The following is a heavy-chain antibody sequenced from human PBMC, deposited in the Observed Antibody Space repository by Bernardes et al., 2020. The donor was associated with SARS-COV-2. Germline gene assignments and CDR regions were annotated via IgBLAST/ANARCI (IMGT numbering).Heavy chain of an antibody. V-gene: IGHV3-23*01. CDR2: ISGTGGSR. Sequence: GGSLRLSCEASGFSFVSHAMSWVRQAPGRGLEWVATISGTGGSRYYADSVKGRFTIYRENSKNTLFLQMDGLKAEDTAVYYCAKTSTPWQLDRGDFWGQGTLVTVSS. CDR1: GFSFVSHA. J-gene: IGHJ4*02. CDR3: AKTSTPWQLDRGDF. D-gene: IGHD6-6*01.